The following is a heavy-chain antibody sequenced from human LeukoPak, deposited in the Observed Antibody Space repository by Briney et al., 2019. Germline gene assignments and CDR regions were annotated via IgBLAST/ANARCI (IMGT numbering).Heavy chain of an antibody. CDR2: IYSGGST. J-gene: IGHJ4*02. D-gene: IGHD3-22*01. Sequence: GGSLRLSCAASGFTVSSNYMSWVRQAPGKGLEWVSVIYSGGSTYYADSVKGRFTISRDNSKNTLYLQMNSLRAGDTAVYYCARDIAYDSSGYYSPHFDYWGQGTLVTVSS. CDR1: GFTVSSNY. CDR3: ARDIAYDSSGYYSPHFDY. V-gene: IGHV3-53*01.